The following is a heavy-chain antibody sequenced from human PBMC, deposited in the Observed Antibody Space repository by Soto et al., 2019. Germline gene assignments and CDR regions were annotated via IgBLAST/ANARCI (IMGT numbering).Heavy chain of an antibody. CDR2: TYYRSKWYN. CDR3: ARVVYYYDSSGYYD. CDR1: GYSVSSNSAA. D-gene: IGHD3-22*01. J-gene: IGHJ4*02. V-gene: IGHV6-1*01. Sequence: SHTLSLTCAISGYSVSSNSAAWNLIRQSPSRGLEWLGRTYYRSKWYNDYAVSVKSRITINPDTSKNQFSLQLNSVTPEDTAVYYCARVVYYYDSSGYYDWGQGTLVTVSS.